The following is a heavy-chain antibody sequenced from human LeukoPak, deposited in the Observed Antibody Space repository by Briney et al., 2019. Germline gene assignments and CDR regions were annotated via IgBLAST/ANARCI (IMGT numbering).Heavy chain of an antibody. V-gene: IGHV3-23*01. D-gene: IGHD2-2*01. CDR1: GFTFSSYA. CDR2: ISGSGGST. CDR3: ARATSPLPGYCSSTSCQSYAFDI. Sequence: GGSLRLSCAASGFTFSSYAMSWVRQAPGKGLEWVSAISGSGGSTYYADSVKGRFTISRDNSKNTLYLQMNSLRAEDTAVYYCARATSPLPGYCSSTSCQSYAFDIWGQGTMVTVSS. J-gene: IGHJ3*02.